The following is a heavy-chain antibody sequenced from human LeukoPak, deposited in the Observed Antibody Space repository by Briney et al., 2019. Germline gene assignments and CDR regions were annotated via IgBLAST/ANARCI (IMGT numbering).Heavy chain of an antibody. V-gene: IGHV4-59*01. D-gene: IGHD3-10*01. Sequence: KPSETLSLTCTVSGGSISSYYWSWIRQPPGKGLEWIGYIYYSGSTNYNPPLKSRVTISVDTSKNQFSLKLSSVTAADTAVYYCARVDFTMVRGVPLPYAFDIWGQGTMVTVSS. CDR3: ARVDFTMVRGVPLPYAFDI. CDR2: IYYSGST. J-gene: IGHJ3*02. CDR1: GGSISSYY.